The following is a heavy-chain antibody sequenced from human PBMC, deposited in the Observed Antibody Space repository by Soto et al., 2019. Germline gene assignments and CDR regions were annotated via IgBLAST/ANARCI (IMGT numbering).Heavy chain of an antibody. CDR3: ARAPHPSYFYYGMDV. CDR2: MSPNSGET. CDR1: GYTFTSYD. V-gene: IGHV1-8*01. J-gene: IGHJ6*02. Sequence: QVQLVQSGAEVKKPGASVKVSCKASGYTFTSYDINWVRQATGQGLEWMGWMSPNSGETGYAQKFQGRVTMTRNTSISTAYMELSSLRSEDTAVYYCARAPHPSYFYYGMDVWGQGTTVTVFS.